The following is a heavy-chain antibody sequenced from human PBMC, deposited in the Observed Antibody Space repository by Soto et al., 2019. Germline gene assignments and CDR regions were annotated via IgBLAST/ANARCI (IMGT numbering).Heavy chain of an antibody. CDR2: IIPIFGTA. J-gene: IGHJ6*02. D-gene: IGHD6-13*01. V-gene: IGHV1-69*13. CDR3: ARDKDSSSWYYYYGMDV. Sequence: GASVKVSCKASGGTFSSYAISWVRQAPGQGLEWMGGIIPIFGTANYAQKFQGRVTITADESTSTAYMELSSLRSEDTAVYYCARDKDSSSWYYYYGMDVWGQGTTVTSP. CDR1: GGTFSSYA.